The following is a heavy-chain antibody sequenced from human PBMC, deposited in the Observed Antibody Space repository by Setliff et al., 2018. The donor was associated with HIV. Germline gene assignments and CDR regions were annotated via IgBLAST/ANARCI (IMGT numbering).Heavy chain of an antibody. V-gene: IGHV4-59*01. Sequence: LSLTCTVSGVSISNYYWSWIRQPPGKGLEWIGYMYYSGNTNYNPSLKSRVTISVDTSKSQFSLKPNSVTAADTAVYYCARDQSDWFYWGQGTLVTVSS. D-gene: IGHD3-3*01. CDR3: ARDQSDWFY. CDR2: MYYSGNT. CDR1: GVSISNYY. J-gene: IGHJ4*02.